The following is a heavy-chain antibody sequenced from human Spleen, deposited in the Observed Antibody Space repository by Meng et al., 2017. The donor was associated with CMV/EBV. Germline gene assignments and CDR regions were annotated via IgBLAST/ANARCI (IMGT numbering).Heavy chain of an antibody. J-gene: IGHJ4*02. Sequence: GESLKISCAASGFTFSSYGMHWVRQAPGKGLEWMGVIYPADSDTRYSPSFQGQVTISADKSISTAYLQWSSLQASDTAMYYCARPGFGGSDGSIDCWGQGTLVTVSS. CDR3: ARPGFGGSDGSIDC. V-gene: IGHV5-51*01. CDR2: IYPADSDT. D-gene: IGHD5-12*01. CDR1: GFTFSSYG.